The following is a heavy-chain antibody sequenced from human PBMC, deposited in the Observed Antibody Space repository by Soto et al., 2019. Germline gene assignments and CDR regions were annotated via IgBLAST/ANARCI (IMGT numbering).Heavy chain of an antibody. D-gene: IGHD6-19*01. CDR3: ARERPDGCRLDP. J-gene: IGHJ5*02. Sequence: PSETLSLTCTVSGGSISSGDYYWSWIRQHPGKGLEWIGYIYYSGSTYYNPSLKSRVTISVDTSKNQFSLRLSSVTAADTAVYYCARERPDGCRLDPWGQGTLVTVSS. V-gene: IGHV4-30-4*08. CDR1: GGSISSGDYY. CDR2: IYYSGST.